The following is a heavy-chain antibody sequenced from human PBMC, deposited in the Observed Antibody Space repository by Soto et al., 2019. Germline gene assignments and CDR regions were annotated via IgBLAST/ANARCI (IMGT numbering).Heavy chain of an antibody. J-gene: IGHJ4*02. V-gene: IGHV4-59*01. Sequence: SETLSLTCTVSGGSISSYYWSWIRQPPGKGLEWIGYIYYSGSTNYNPSLKSRVTISVDTSKNQFSLKLSSVTAADTAVYYCARDGQPGSWYDYWGQGTLVTVS. CDR3: ARDGQPGSWYDY. CDR2: IYYSGST. CDR1: GGSISSYY. D-gene: IGHD6-13*01.